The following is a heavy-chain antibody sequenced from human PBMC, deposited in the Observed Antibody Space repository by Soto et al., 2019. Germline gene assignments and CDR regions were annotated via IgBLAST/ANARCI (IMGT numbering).Heavy chain of an antibody. D-gene: IGHD2-15*01. Sequence: GGSLRLSCAASGFTFSSYAMSWVRQAPGKGLEWVSAISGSGGSTYYADSVKGRFTISRDNSKNTLYLQMNSLRAEDTAVYYCAKSNTFQVDGSCYFWGQGTLVTVSS. CDR3: AKSNTFQVDGSCYF. J-gene: IGHJ4*02. V-gene: IGHV3-23*01. CDR1: GFTFSSYA. CDR2: ISGSGGST.